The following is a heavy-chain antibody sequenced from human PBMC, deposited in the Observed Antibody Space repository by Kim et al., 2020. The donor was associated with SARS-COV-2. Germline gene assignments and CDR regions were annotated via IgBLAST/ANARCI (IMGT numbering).Heavy chain of an antibody. Sequence: SETLSLTCTVSGYSISSGYYWGWIRQPPGKGLEWIGSIYHSGSTYYNPSLKSRVTISVDTSKNQFSLKLSSVTAADTAVYYCARDAHVVPAAMIDYWGQGTLVTVSS. CDR2: IYHSGST. CDR1: GYSISSGYY. V-gene: IGHV4-38-2*02. D-gene: IGHD2-2*01. J-gene: IGHJ4*02. CDR3: ARDAHVVPAAMIDY.